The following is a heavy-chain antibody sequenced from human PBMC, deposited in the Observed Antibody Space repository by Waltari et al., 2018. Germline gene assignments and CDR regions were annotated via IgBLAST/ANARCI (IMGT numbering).Heavy chain of an antibody. CDR1: GDSISSTYW. Sequence: QLQLQESGPGLVKPSGTLSLTCAVSGDSISSTYWWSWVRQPPGKGLEWIGQVYGGGRTNYNPSFATRVTVALDTDNNQFSLKVTSATAADTAVYYCARDRGRGLYLDSWGPGLLVTVSP. V-gene: IGHV4-4*02. D-gene: IGHD2-15*01. CDR3: ARDRGRGLYLDS. CDR2: VYGGGRT. J-gene: IGHJ4*02.